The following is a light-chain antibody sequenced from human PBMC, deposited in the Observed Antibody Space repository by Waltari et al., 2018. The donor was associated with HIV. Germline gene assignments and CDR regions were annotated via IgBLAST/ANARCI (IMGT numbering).Light chain of an antibody. CDR1: SSDVGAYNY. Sequence: QSALTQPASVSGSPGQSITISCTGTSSDVGAYNYVSWYQQYPGKAPKLMIYEVSNRPSGVSNRFSGSKSGNKASLTISGLQAEDEADYYCSSYTSSSTLVIGGGTKLTVL. CDR2: EVS. J-gene: IGLJ2*01. CDR3: SSYTSSSTLV. V-gene: IGLV2-14*01.